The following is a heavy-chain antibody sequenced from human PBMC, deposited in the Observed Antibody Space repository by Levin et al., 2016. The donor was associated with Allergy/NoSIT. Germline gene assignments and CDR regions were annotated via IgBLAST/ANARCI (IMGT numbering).Heavy chain of an antibody. CDR2: INSYSGDT. V-gene: IGHV1-18*01. CDR3: ARVSSNYAGEFEY. CDR1: GYTFSSHD. D-gene: IGHD4-11*01. Sequence: ASVKVSCKASGYTFSSHDMNWVRQATGQGLECMGWINSYSGDTNYAQKIQGRVNMTRDLSTRTAYMELRSLRSDDTAVYYCARVSSNYAGEFEYWGQGTLITVSS. J-gene: IGHJ4*02.